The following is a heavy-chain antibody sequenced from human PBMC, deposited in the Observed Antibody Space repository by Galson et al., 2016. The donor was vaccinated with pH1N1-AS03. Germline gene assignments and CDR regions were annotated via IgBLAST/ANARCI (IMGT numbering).Heavy chain of an antibody. CDR1: GITVSSNY. CDR3: ARNDYENVDLQGFYFDY. D-gene: IGHD4/OR15-4a*01. J-gene: IGHJ4*02. Sequence: SLRLSCAASGITVSSNYMSWVRQAPGKGLEWVSIIYSGGATYYTDSVQGRFTISRDDSKNKLFLQMNSLRAEDTAVYYCARNDYENVDLQGFYFDYWGQGILVTVSS. CDR2: IYSGGAT. V-gene: IGHV3-53*01.